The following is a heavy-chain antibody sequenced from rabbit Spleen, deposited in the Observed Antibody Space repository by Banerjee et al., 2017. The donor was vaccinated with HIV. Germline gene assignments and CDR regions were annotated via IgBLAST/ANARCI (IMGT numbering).Heavy chain of an antibody. D-gene: IGHD1-1*01. CDR3: ARDTSSSFSSYGMDL. V-gene: IGHV1S40*01. J-gene: IGHJ6*01. CDR2: IDSGSSGFT. CDR1: GVSFSLSSY. Sequence: QSLEESGGDLVKPGASLTLTCTAFGVSFSLSSYMCWVRQAPGKGLEWIACIDSGSSGFTYFATWAIGRFTISKPSSTTVTLQMTRLTAADTATYFCARDTSSSFSSYGMDLWGPGTLVTV.